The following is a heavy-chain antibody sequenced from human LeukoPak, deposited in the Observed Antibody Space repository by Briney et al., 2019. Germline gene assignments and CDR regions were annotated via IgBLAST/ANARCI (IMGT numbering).Heavy chain of an antibody. Sequence: PSETLSLTCTVSGGSISSSSYYWGWIRQPPGKGLEWIGSIYYSGSSYYNPSLKSRVTISVDTSKNQFSLKLSSVTAADTAVYYCASLRERSYYARGFDYWGQGTLVTVSS. V-gene: IGHV4-39*01. D-gene: IGHD3-3*01. CDR3: ASLRERSYYARGFDY. CDR2: IYYSGSS. J-gene: IGHJ4*02. CDR1: GGSISSSSYY.